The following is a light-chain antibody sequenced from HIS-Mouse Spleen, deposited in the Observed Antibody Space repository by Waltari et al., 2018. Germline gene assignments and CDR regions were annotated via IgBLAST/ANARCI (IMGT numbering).Light chain of an antibody. CDR3: MQALPSLT. V-gene: IGKV2-28*01. CDR1: QSLLHSNGYNY. Sequence: IVMTQYTHSLPVTAGERSSITCWSSQSLLHSNGYNYLDWYLQKPGQSPQLLIYLGSNRASGVPDRFSGSGSGTDFTLKISRVEAEDVGVYYCMQALPSLTFGGGTKVEIK. J-gene: IGKJ4*01. CDR2: LGS.